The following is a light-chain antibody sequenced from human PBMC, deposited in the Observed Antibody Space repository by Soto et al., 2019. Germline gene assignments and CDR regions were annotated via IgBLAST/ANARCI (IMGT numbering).Light chain of an antibody. CDR1: QSINNNY. V-gene: IGKV3-20*01. J-gene: IGKJ1*01. Sequence: EIVLTQSPGTLSLSPGERATLSCRAVQSINNNYLAWYQQKRGQAPRLLIYGASSRATGIPDRFSGSGSGTDFTLTISRLEPDDFAVYYCQQDGGSPRTFGQGTKVEIK. CDR3: QQDGGSPRT. CDR2: GAS.